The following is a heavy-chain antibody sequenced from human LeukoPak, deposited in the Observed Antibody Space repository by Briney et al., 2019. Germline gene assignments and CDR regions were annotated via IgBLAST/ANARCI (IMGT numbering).Heavy chain of an antibody. Sequence: GESLKISCKGSGYTFTSYGISWVRQAPGQGLEWMGWISAYNGNTNYAQKLQGRVTMTTDTSTSTAYMELRSLRSDDTAVYYCARENRYFEFYYYYMDVWGKGTTVTVSS. D-gene: IGHD3-9*01. CDR1: GYTFTSYG. J-gene: IGHJ6*03. CDR2: ISAYNGNT. V-gene: IGHV1-18*01. CDR3: ARENRYFEFYYYYMDV.